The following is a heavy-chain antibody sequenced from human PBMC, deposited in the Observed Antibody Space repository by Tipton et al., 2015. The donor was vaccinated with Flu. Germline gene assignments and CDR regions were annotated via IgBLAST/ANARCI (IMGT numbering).Heavy chain of an antibody. CDR2: IRSKTYGGTV. CDR1: GFTFGDYA. D-gene: IGHD2-21*01. V-gene: IGHV3-49*04. CDR3: ARQLGGGDCY. J-gene: IGHJ4*02. Sequence: SLRLSCTASGFTFGDYAMSWVRQAPGKGLEWVGLIRSKTYGGTVEYAASVKGRFTISRDDSRGIAYLQMNSLRAEDTAVYYCARQLGGGDCYWGQGTLVTVSS.